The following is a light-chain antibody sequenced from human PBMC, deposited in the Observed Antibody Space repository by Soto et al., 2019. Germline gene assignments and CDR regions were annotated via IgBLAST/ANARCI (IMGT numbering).Light chain of an antibody. J-gene: IGKJ1*01. V-gene: IGKV4-1*01. CDR2: WAS. CDR3: QQYCSTPWT. CDR1: QSVFYSSNNKNY. Sequence: DIVMTQSPDSLAVSLGERATINCKSSQSVFYSSNNKNYLAWYQQKPGQPPKLLIYWASTRGSGVPDRFSGSGSGTDFTLTSSSLQAEDVAVYYCQQYCSTPWTFGQGTKVEIK.